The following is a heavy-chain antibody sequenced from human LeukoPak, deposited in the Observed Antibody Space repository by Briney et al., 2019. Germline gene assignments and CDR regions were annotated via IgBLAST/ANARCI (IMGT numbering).Heavy chain of an antibody. CDR3: AELGITMIGGV. CDR1: GFSFSSYG. CDR2: ISYDGSNK. V-gene: IGHV3-30*18. Sequence: AGGSLRLSCAASGFSFSSYGIHWVRQAPGKGLEWVTVISYDGSNKYYADSVKGRFTISRDNAKNSLYLQMNSLRAEDTAVYYCAELGITMIGGVWGKGTTVTISS. D-gene: IGHD3-10*02. J-gene: IGHJ6*04.